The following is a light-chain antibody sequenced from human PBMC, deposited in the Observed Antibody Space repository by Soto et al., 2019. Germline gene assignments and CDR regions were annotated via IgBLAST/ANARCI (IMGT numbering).Light chain of an antibody. CDR1: SSDIGTYKY. Sequence: QSVLTQPASVSGSPGQSITISCTGTSSDIGTYKYVSWWQQHPGKAPELMIYEVSNRPSGVSNRFSGSKSGNTASLTISGLQAEDEGDYYCSSYTTSNTVVFGGGTQLTVL. V-gene: IGLV2-14*01. CDR2: EVS. CDR3: SSYTTSNTVV. J-gene: IGLJ2*01.